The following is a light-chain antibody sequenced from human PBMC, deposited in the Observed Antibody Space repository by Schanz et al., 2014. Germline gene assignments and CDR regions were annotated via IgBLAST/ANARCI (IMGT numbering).Light chain of an antibody. V-gene: IGLV2-14*03. CDR2: DVS. CDR3: KSFTSSFTWV. J-gene: IGLJ3*02. Sequence: QSALTQPASVSGSPGQSITISCSGTSSDVGAYNYVSWYQHHPGKAPKVMIYDVSNRPSGVSNRFSGSKSGNTASLTISALQAEDEADYYCKSFTSSFTWVFGGGTKLTVL. CDR1: SSDVGAYNY.